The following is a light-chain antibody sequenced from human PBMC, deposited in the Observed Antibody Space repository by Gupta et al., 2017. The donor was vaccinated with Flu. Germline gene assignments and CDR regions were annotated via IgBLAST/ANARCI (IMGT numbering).Light chain of an antibody. CDR3: QHRSHWPSYT. Sequence: LLTQSPSTLALSPGERATLSCRTSQGFRSYLAWYQQKPGQAPRLLIYDASNRTAGVPARCRGSGSGTDYTLTNSKREPEDVAVYYGQHRSHWPSYTFGQGTKLEIK. CDR1: QGFRSY. V-gene: IGKV3-11*01. J-gene: IGKJ2*01. CDR2: DAS.